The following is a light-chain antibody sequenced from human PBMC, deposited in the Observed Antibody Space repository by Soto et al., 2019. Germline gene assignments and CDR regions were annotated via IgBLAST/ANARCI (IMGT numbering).Light chain of an antibody. Sequence: EIVLTQSPGTLSLSPGERATLSCRASQSLTNDYLAWYQQKVGQAPRLLIYDASNRATGIPARFSGSGSGTDFTLTISSLEPEDFAVYYCQQRSNWPITFGQGTRLEIK. CDR2: DAS. J-gene: IGKJ5*01. CDR1: QSLTNDY. CDR3: QQRSNWPIT. V-gene: IGKV3-11*01.